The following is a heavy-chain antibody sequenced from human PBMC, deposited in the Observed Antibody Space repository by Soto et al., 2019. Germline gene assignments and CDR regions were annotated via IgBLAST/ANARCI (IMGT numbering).Heavy chain of an antibody. CDR3: ARGSYYDSSGYYYRTDNWFDP. V-gene: IGHV1-8*01. D-gene: IGHD3-22*01. CDR1: GYTFTSYD. Sequence: QVQLVQSGAEVKKPGASVKVSCKASGYTFTSYDINWVRQATGQGLEWMGWMNPNSGNTGYAQKFQGRVTMARNTSISTAYMDLSSLRSEDTAVYYCARGSYYDSSGYYYRTDNWFDPWGQGTLVTVSS. CDR2: MNPNSGNT. J-gene: IGHJ5*02.